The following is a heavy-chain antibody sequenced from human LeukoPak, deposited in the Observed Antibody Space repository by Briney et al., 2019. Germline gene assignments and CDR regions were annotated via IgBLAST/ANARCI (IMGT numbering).Heavy chain of an antibody. V-gene: IGHV4-4*02. CDR2: ISHGGST. CDR3: AREGCTNGVCYPWFDP. D-gene: IGHD2-8*01. J-gene: IGHJ5*02. CDR1: GGSITSTNW. Sequence: PSGTLSLTCAVSGGSITSTNWWSWVRQPPGEGLEWIGEISHGGSTSYSPSLKSRVTISVDKSKNQFSLKLSSVTAADTAVYYCAREGCTNGVCYPWFDPWGQGTLVTVSS.